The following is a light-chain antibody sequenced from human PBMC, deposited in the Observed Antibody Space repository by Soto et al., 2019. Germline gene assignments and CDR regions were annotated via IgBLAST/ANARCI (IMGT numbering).Light chain of an antibody. CDR2: GAS. V-gene: IGKV3-20*01. Sequence: EIVLTQSPGTLSLSPGERATLSCRASQTVSSTFFAWYQQKPGQAPRLLISGASRRAAGIPDRFSGSGSGTDFTLTISRLEPEDFAVYYCQQYSGSPFTFGPGTKVDIK. CDR1: QTVSSTF. CDR3: QQYSGSPFT. J-gene: IGKJ3*01.